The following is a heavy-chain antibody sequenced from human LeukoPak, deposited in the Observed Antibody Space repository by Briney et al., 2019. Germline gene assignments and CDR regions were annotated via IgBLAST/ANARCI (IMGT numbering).Heavy chain of an antibody. CDR1: GGTFSSYT. D-gene: IGHD1-26*01. CDR2: IIPILGTA. Sequence: GASVKVSCKASGGTFSSYTISWVRQAPGQGLEWMGRIIPILGTANYAQKFQGRVTITADKSTSTAYMELSSLRSEDTAVYYCARPSGSYGRYYFDYWGQGTLVTVSS. J-gene: IGHJ4*02. V-gene: IGHV1-69*08. CDR3: ARPSGSYGRYYFDY.